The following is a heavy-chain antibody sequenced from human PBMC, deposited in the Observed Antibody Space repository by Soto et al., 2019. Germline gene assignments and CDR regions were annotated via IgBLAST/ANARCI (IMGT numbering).Heavy chain of an antibody. V-gene: IGHV3-73*01. CDR3: TRLGSGWDNDFDY. CDR2: IRSKANSYAT. D-gene: IGHD6-19*01. CDR1: GFTFSGSA. J-gene: IGHJ4*02. Sequence: GGSLRLSCAASGFTFSGSAMHWVRQASGKGLEWVGRIRSKANSYATAYAASVKGRFTISRDDSKNTAYLQMNSLKTEDTAVYYCTRLGSGWDNDFDYWGQGTLVTVSS.